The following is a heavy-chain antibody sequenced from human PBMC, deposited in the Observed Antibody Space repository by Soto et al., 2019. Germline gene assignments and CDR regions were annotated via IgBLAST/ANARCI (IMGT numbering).Heavy chain of an antibody. CDR1: GFTFSSYA. CDR2: ISGSGGST. CDR3: AKRPRYCSGGSCYSGPFDY. Sequence: GGSLRLSCAASGFTFSSYAMSWVRQAPGKGLEWVSAISGSGGSTYYADSVKGRFTISRDNSKNTLYLQMNSLRAEDTAVYYCAKRPRYCSGGSCYSGPFDYWGQGTLVTVSS. V-gene: IGHV3-23*01. D-gene: IGHD2-15*01. J-gene: IGHJ4*02.